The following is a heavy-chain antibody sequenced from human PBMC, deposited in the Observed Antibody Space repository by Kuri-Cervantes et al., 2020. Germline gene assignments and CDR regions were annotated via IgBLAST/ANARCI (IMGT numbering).Heavy chain of an antibody. V-gene: IGHV1-18*01. J-gene: IGHJ5*02. D-gene: IGHD2-2*01. CDR2: ISAYNGNT. CDR3: ARTGGSQLLGKSNWFDP. CDR1: GGTFSSYA. Sequence: ASVKVSCKASGGTFSSYAISWVRQAPGQGLEWMGWISAYNGNTNYAQKLQGRVTMTTDTSTSTAYMELRSLRSDDTAVYYCARTGGSQLLGKSNWFDPWGQGTLVTVSS.